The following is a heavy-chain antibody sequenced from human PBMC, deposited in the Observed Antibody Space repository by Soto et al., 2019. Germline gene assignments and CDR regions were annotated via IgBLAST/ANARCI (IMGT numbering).Heavy chain of an antibody. V-gene: IGHV3-48*02. D-gene: IGHD3-10*01. CDR1: GFTFSSYS. Sequence: GGSLRLSCAASGFTFSSYSMNWVRQAPGKGLEWVSYISSSSSTIYYADSVKGRFTISRDNAKNSLYLQMNSLRDEDTAVYYCARDLRKILLSRRDGMDVWGQGTTVTVSS. J-gene: IGHJ6*02. CDR3: ARDLRKILLSRRDGMDV. CDR2: ISSSSSTI.